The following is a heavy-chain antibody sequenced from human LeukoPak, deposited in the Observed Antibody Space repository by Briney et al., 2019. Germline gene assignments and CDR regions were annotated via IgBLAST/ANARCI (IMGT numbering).Heavy chain of an antibody. CDR2: ISWNSGSI. CDR3: AKDISNYYGSGSYSYFDY. J-gene: IGHJ4*02. V-gene: IGHV3-9*01. CDR1: GFTFDDYA. Sequence: GGSLGLSCAASGFTFDDYAMHWVRQAPGKGLEWVSGISWNSGSIGYADSVKGRFTISRDNAKNSLYLQMNSLRAEDTALYYCAKDISNYYGSGSYSYFDYWGQGTLVTVSS. D-gene: IGHD3-10*01.